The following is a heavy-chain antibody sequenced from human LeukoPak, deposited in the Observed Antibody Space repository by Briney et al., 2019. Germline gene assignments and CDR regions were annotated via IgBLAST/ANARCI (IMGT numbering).Heavy chain of an antibody. J-gene: IGHJ4*02. CDR3: AIPKRGYSHGHFDF. CDR2: IIPIFHKT. V-gene: IGHV1-69*13. Sequence: GASVKVSCKASGGTFSSYAISWVRQAPGQGLEWMGGIIPIFHKTDYSQKFQGRVTITADESTTTVYMELSSVTSEDTAIYYCAIPKRGYSHGHFDFWGQGTLVTVSS. D-gene: IGHD5-12*01. CDR1: GGTFSSYA.